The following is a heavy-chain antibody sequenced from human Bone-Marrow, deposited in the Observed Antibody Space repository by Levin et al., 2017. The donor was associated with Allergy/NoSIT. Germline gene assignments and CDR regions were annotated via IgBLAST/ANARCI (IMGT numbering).Heavy chain of an antibody. CDR1: GYSFTSFG. V-gene: IGHV1-18*04. CDR2: ISAYNGNT. D-gene: IGHD5-18*01. Sequence: ASVKVSCKASGYSFTSFGISWVRQAPEQGLEWMGWISAYNGNTKYARKFQGRVTMTTEISTSTAYMELRSLRSDDTAVFYCTRDLGLDTTMIFFDYWGQGSLVTVSS. CDR3: TRDLGLDTTMIFFDY. J-gene: IGHJ4*02.